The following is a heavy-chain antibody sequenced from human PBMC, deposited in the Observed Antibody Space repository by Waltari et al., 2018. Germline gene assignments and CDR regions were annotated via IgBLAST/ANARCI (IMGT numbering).Heavy chain of an antibody. CDR1: GASIFSGCSY. CDR3: ARRDATTENWFDP. CDR2: IYYRGSGNT. V-gene: IGHV4-31*03. Sequence: QVQLQESGPGLVKPSQTLSLTCTVSGASIFSGCSYWSWIRQYPGKGLEWIGYIYYRGSGNTYYNPSLKSRLTISADKSNNQFSLKLTSVTAADTAVYYCARRDATTENWFDPWGQGTLVTVSS. J-gene: IGHJ5*02. D-gene: IGHD1-1*01.